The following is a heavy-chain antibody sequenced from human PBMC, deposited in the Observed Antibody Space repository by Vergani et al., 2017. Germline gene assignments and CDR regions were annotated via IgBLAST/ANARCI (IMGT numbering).Heavy chain of an antibody. CDR1: GGSISSYY. J-gene: IGHJ5*02. CDR3: ARGPPSYCSGVSCYQGWFDP. CDR2: IYYSGST. Sequence: QVQLQESGPGLVKPSETLSLTCTVSGGSISSYYWSWIRQPPGKGLEWIGYIYYSGSTNYNPSLKSRVTISVDTSKNQFSLKLSSVTAADTAVYYCARGPPSYCSGVSCYQGWFDPWGQGTLVTGSS. V-gene: IGHV4-59*01. D-gene: IGHD2-15*01.